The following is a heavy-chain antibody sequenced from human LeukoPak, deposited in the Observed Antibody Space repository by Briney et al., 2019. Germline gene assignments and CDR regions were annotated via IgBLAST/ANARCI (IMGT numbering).Heavy chain of an antibody. Sequence: PGGSLRLSCAASGFTFSSYAMSWVRQAPGKGLEWVSVIDGSGGSTYYADSVKGRLTISRDNSKNTLYLQMSSLRAEDTAVYYCAKKKRELRGFDYWGQGTLVTVSS. D-gene: IGHD1-7*01. CDR3: AKKKRELRGFDY. V-gene: IGHV3-23*01. CDR2: IDGSGGST. CDR1: GFTFSSYA. J-gene: IGHJ4*02.